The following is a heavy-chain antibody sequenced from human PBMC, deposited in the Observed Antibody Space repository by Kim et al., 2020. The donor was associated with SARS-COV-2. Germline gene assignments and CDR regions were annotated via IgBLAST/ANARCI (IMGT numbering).Heavy chain of an antibody. D-gene: IGHD1-1*01. J-gene: IGHJ3*02. V-gene: IGHV5-51*01. CDR3: ARHWAHTGAFDI. Sequence: RYSPSFQGQVTSSADKSSSTAYLQWSSLKASDTAMYYCARHWAHTGAFDIWGQGTMVTVSS.